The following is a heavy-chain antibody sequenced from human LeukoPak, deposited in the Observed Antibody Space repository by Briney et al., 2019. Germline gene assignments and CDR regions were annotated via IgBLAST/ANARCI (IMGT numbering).Heavy chain of an antibody. V-gene: IGHV4-39*01. CDR2: IYYSGST. Sequence: SETLSLTCTVSGDSISSSSYYRGWIRQPPGKGLEWIGSIYYSGSTYYNPSLKSRVTIFVDTSKNQFSLKLSSVTAADTAVYYCARSGAWFDPWGQGTLVTVSS. J-gene: IGHJ5*02. CDR3: ARSGAWFDP. CDR1: GDSISSSSYY.